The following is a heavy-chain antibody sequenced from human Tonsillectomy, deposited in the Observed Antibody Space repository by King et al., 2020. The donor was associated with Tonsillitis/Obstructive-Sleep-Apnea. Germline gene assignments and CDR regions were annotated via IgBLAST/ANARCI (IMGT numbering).Heavy chain of an antibody. CDR3: TTDYYYDSSGYYWDY. V-gene: IGHV3-15*07. CDR1: GFTFSNAW. D-gene: IGHD3-22*01. Sequence: QLVQSGGGLVKPGGSLRLSCAASGFTFSNAWMNWVRQAPGKGLEWVGRIKSKTDGGTTDYAAPVKGIFTISRNDSKNQLYLQMNSLKTEDPAVYYCTTDYYYDSSGYYWDYWGQGTLVTVSS. J-gene: IGHJ4*02. CDR2: IKSKTDGGTT.